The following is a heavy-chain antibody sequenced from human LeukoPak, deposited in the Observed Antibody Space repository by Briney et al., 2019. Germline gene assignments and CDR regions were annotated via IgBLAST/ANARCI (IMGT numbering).Heavy chain of an antibody. CDR1: GFTFSSYS. CDR2: ISSSSSYI. D-gene: IGHD3-10*01. Sequence: GGSLRLSCAASGFTFSSYSMNWVRQAPGKGLEWVSSISSSSSYIYYADSVKGRFTISRDNAKNSLYLQMNSLRAEDTAVYYCARDSPRFGESFVGESDYWGQGTLVTVSS. CDR3: ARDSPRFGESFVGESDY. J-gene: IGHJ4*02. V-gene: IGHV3-21*01.